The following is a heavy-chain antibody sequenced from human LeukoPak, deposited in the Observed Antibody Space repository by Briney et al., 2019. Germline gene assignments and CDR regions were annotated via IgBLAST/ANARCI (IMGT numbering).Heavy chain of an antibody. CDR1: GFTFSSYA. Sequence: GGSLRLSCAASGFTFSSYAMSWVRQAPGKGLEWVSAISGSGGSTYYADSVKGRFTISRDNAKNSLYLQMNSLRAEDTALYYCAKDGWKVDRGWYFDLWGRGTLVTVSS. D-gene: IGHD5-12*01. J-gene: IGHJ2*01. V-gene: IGHV3-23*01. CDR2: ISGSGGST. CDR3: AKDGWKVDRGWYFDL.